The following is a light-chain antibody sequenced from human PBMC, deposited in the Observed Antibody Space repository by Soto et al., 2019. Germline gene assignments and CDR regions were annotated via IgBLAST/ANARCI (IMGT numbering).Light chain of an antibody. CDR1: QSISSW. V-gene: IGKV1-5*01. J-gene: IGKJ1*01. CDR3: QQYNSYSGT. Sequence: DFQMTQSPSTLSASVGDRVTITCRASQSISSWLAWYQQKPGKAPKLLIYDASSLESGVPSRFSGSGSGTEFTLTISSLQPDDFATYYCQQYNSYSGTFGQGTKADI. CDR2: DAS.